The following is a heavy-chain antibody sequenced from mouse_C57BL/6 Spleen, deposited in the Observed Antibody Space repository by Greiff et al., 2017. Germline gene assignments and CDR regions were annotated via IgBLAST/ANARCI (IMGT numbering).Heavy chain of an antibody. CDR1: GFNIKDYY. CDR3: AIYYSNYDDAMDY. J-gene: IGHJ4*01. D-gene: IGHD2-5*01. CDR2: IDPEHGET. V-gene: IGHV14-2*01. Sequence: EVQLQQSGAELVKPGASVKLSCTASGFNIKDYYMHWVKQRTEQGLEWIGRIDPEHGETKYAPKFQGKATITADTSSNTAYLQLSSLTSEDTAVYYCAIYYSNYDDAMDYWGQGTSVTVSS.